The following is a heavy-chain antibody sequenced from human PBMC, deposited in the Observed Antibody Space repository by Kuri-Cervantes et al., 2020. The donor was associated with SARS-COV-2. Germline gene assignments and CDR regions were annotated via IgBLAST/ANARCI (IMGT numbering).Heavy chain of an antibody. V-gene: IGHV4-38-2*02. J-gene: IGHJ6*02. CDR1: GYSISSGYY. CDR3: ARDNGRYGMDV. CDR2: IYHSGST. Sequence: SETLSLTCAVSGYSISSGYYWGWIRQPPGKGLEWIGSIYHSGSTYYNPSLKSRVTISVDTSKNRFSLKLSSVTAADTAVYYCARDNGRYGMDVWGQGTTVTVSS. D-gene: IGHD2-8*01.